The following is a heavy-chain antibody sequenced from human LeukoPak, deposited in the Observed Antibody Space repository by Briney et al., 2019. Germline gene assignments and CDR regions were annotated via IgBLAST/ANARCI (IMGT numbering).Heavy chain of an antibody. CDR3: ARRDDFVPRYAFDI. V-gene: IGHV3-11*04. D-gene: IGHD3-3*01. J-gene: IGHJ3*02. CDR2: VSGSGHNI. Sequence: GGSLRLSCAASGFTFSHYYMSWIRQAPGKGLEWLSFVSGSGHNIYYADSVKGRFTISRDNAKNSLDLQMSRLTAEDTAVYFCARRDDFVPRYAFDIWGQGTMVTVSS. CDR1: GFTFSHYY.